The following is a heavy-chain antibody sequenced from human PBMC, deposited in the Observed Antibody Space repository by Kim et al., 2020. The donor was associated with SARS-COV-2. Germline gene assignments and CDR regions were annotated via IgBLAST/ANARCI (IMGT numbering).Heavy chain of an antibody. Sequence: GESLKISCKGSGYSFTSYWISWVRQMPGKGLEWMGRIDPSDSYTNYSPSFQGHVTISADKSISTAYLQWSSLKASDTAMYYCARQGWRSSGWYYFDYWGQGTLVTVSS. CDR3: ARQGWRSSGWYYFDY. D-gene: IGHD6-19*01. CDR2: IDPSDSYT. V-gene: IGHV5-10-1*01. J-gene: IGHJ4*02. CDR1: GYSFTSYW.